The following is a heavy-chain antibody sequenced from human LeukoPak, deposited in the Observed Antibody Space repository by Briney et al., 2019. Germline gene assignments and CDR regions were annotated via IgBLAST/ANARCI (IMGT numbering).Heavy chain of an antibody. Sequence: GGSLRLSCSASGFTFSRDWMSWVRQAPGKGLECVAKIKPDGNEEYYLDSVKGRFTISRDNSKNTLYLQMNSLRAEDTAVYYCAKGGSNYYPYYFDYWGQGTLVTVSS. CDR3: AKGGSNYYPYYFDY. V-gene: IGHV3-7*03. CDR2: IKPDGNEE. D-gene: IGHD3-22*01. CDR1: GFTFSRDW. J-gene: IGHJ4*02.